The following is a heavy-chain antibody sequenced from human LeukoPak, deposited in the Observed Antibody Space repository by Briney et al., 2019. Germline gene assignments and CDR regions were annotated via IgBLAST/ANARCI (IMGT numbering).Heavy chain of an antibody. Sequence: ASVKVSCKASGYTFTSYGISWVRQAPGQGLEWMGWISAYNGNTNYAQKLQGRVTMTTDTSTSTAYMELRSLRSDDTAVYYCARTMTSSYYYYGMGVWGQGTTVTVSS. CDR2: ISAYNGNT. J-gene: IGHJ6*02. D-gene: IGHD3-22*01. CDR1: GYTFTSYG. V-gene: IGHV1-18*01. CDR3: ARTMTSSYYYYGMGV.